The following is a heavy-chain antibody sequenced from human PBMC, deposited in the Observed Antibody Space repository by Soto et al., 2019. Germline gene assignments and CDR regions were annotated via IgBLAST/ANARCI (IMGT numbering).Heavy chain of an antibody. J-gene: IGHJ6*02. CDR2: ISYDGSNK. CDR3: ARDRSVYYDFWSGYQRSYGMDV. CDR1: GFTFSSYA. D-gene: IGHD3-3*01. V-gene: IGHV3-30-3*01. Sequence: GGPLRLSCAASGFTFSSYAMHWVRQAPGKGLEWVAVISYDGSNKYYADSVKGRFTISRDNSKNTLYLQMNSLRAEDTAVYYCARDRSVYYDFWSGYQRSYGMDVWGQGTTVTVSS.